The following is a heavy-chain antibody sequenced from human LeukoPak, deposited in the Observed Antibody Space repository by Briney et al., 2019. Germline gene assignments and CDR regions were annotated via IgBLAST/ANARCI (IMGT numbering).Heavy chain of an antibody. D-gene: IGHD6-19*01. Sequence: GGSLRLSCAASGFTFSSYDMHWVRQATGKGLEWVSAIGTAGDTYYPGSVKGRFTISRENAKNSLYLQMNSLRAGDTAVYYCARASAVAGFDYWGRGTLVTVSS. CDR2: IGTAGDT. J-gene: IGHJ4*02. V-gene: IGHV3-13*01. CDR3: ARASAVAGFDY. CDR1: GFTFSSYD.